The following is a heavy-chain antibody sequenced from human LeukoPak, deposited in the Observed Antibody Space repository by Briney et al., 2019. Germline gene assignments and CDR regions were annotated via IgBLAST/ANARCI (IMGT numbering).Heavy chain of an antibody. CDR2: ISPSGTYI. V-gene: IGHV3-21*01. Sequence: GGSLRLSCAASGFTFSSYSMNWARQAPGKGLEWVSSISPSGTYIYYADSVKGRFTISRDNAKNSLYLQMNSLRAEDTAVYYCAREETYYDRSGYYPPDYWGQGTLVTVSS. CDR1: GFTFSSYS. D-gene: IGHD3-22*01. CDR3: AREETYYDRSGYYPPDY. J-gene: IGHJ4*02.